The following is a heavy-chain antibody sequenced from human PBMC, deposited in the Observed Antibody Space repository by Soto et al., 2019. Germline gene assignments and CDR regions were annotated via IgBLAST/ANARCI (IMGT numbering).Heavy chain of an antibody. J-gene: IGHJ6*02. CDR2: ISGSGGST. Sequence: PGGSLRLSCAASGFTFSSYAMSWVRQAPGKGLEWVSAISGSGGSTYYADSVKGRFTISRDNSKNTLYLQMNSLRAEDTAVYYCAKVHSDDYGDYYYYGMDVWGQGTTVTVSS. V-gene: IGHV3-23*01. D-gene: IGHD4-17*01. CDR1: GFTFSSYA. CDR3: AKVHSDDYGDYYYYGMDV.